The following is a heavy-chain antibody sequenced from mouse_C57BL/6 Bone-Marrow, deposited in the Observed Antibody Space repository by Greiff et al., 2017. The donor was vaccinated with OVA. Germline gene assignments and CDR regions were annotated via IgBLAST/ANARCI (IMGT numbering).Heavy chain of an antibody. V-gene: IGHV3-1*01. J-gene: IGHJ4*01. CDR3: ARGGSYDAMDY. Sequence: EVKLVESGPGMVKPSQSLSLTCTVTGYSITSGYDWHWIRHFPGNKLEWMGYISYSGSTNYNPSLKSRISITHDTSKNHFFLKLNSVTTEDTATYYCARGGSYDAMDYWGQGTSVTVSS. CDR1: GYSITSGYD. D-gene: IGHD1-1*02. CDR2: ISYSGST.